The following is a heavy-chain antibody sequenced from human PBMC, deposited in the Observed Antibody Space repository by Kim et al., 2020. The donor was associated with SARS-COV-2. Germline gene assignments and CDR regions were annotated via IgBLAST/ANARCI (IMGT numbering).Heavy chain of an antibody. V-gene: IGHV3-66*01. CDR2: IYSGGST. D-gene: IGHD3-22*01. Sequence: GGSLRLSCAASGFTVSSNYMSWVRQAPGKGLEWVSVIYSGGSTYYADSVKGRFTISRDNSKNTLYLQMNSLRAEDTAVYYCARGSSGYFRAFDIWGQGTMVTVSS. J-gene: IGHJ3*02. CDR1: GFTVSSNY. CDR3: ARGSSGYFRAFDI.